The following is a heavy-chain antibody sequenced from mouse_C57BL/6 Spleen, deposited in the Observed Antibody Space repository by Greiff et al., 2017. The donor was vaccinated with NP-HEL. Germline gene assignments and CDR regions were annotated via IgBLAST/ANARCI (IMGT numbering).Heavy chain of an antibody. V-gene: IGHV5-9*01. J-gene: IGHJ4*01. CDR2: ISGGGGHT. CDR3: ARQLVLYAMDY. D-gene: IGHD2-2*01. Sequence: EVKLVESGGGLVKPGGSLKLSCAASGFTFSSYTMSWVRQTPEKRLAWVATISGGGGHTYYPASVKGRFTISRDNAKHTLYLQMSRLRAEDTALYYCARQLVLYAMDYWGQGTSVTVSS. CDR1: GFTFSSYT.